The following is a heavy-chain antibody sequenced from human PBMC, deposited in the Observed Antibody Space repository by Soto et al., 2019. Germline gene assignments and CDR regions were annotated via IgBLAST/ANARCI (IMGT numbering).Heavy chain of an antibody. CDR3: ASHLGATRGPFDF. Sequence: QVQLQESGPGLVKPSGTLSLTCAVSGGSISSANWWNLVRQPPGKGLEWIGEIYHSGSTNYNPSLKSRVTXSXDXXKNQFSLRLSSVTAADTAVYYCASHLGATRGPFDFWGQGTLVTVSS. J-gene: IGHJ4*02. CDR1: GGSISSANW. CDR2: IYHSGST. D-gene: IGHD1-26*01. V-gene: IGHV4-4*02.